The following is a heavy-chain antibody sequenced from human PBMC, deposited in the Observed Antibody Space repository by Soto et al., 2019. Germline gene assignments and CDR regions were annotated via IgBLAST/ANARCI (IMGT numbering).Heavy chain of an antibody. J-gene: IGHJ4*02. CDR1: GYTFTGYY. V-gene: IGHV1-58*02. CDR3: ATRKDRGFDY. Sequence: ASVKVSCKASGYTFTGYYMHWVRQAPGQRLEWIGWIVLGSGNTNYAQKFQERVTITRDMSTSTAYMELSSLRSEDTAVYYCATRKDRGFDYWGQGTLVTVSS. CDR2: IVLGSGNT. D-gene: IGHD3-10*01.